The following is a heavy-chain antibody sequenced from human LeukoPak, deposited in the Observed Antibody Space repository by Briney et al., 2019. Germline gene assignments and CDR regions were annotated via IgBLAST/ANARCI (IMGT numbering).Heavy chain of an antibody. CDR2: IYPSGSDT. D-gene: IGHD6-13*01. J-gene: IGHJ3*02. Sequence: GESLKISCKGSGYSFTSYWIGWVRQMPGKGLEWMGIIYPSGSDTRYSSSFQGQVTTSADKSISTAYLQWSSLKASDTAIYYCARLGIAVAGKDAFDIWGQGTMVTVSS. CDR3: ARLGIAVAGKDAFDI. V-gene: IGHV5-51*01. CDR1: GYSFTSYW.